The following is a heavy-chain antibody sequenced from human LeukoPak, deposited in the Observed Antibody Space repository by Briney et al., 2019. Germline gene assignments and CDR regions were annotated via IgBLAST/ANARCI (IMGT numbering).Heavy chain of an antibody. D-gene: IGHD3-22*01. V-gene: IGHV3-23*01. CDR3: AKFKGHYYYDSSGYCDN. CDR2: ISAADGDNT. J-gene: IGHJ4*02. Sequence: GGSLRLSCVASGFTFRNFAMSWVRQAPGKGLEWVSAISAADGDNTYYADSVKGRFTISRDNSENTLHLQMSSLRAEDTAVYYCAKFKGHYYYDSSGYCDNWGQGTLVTVSS. CDR1: GFTFRNFA.